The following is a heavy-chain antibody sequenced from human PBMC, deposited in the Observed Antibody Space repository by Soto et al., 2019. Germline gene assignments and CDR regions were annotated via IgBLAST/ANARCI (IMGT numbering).Heavy chain of an antibody. CDR1: GGSISSYY. D-gene: IGHD2-2*01. CDR2: IYYSGST. J-gene: IGHJ5*02. CDR3: ERVLHTTSKFYP. Sequence: QVQLQESGPGLVKPSETLSLTCTVSGGSISSYYWRWIRQPPGKGLEWIGYIYYSGSTNYNPSLKSRVTISVDTSKNQFSLKLSSVTAADTAVYYCERVLHTTSKFYPWGQGTLVTVSS. V-gene: IGHV4-59*01.